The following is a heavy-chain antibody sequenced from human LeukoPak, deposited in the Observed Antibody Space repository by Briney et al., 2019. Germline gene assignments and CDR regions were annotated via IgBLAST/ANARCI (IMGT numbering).Heavy chain of an antibody. CDR2: ISAYNGNT. CDR3: ARDASSPYCGGDCYSPGAFDI. D-gene: IGHD2-21*02. J-gene: IGHJ3*02. Sequence: ASVKASCKASGYTFTSYGISWVRQAPGQGLEWMGWISAYNGNTNYAQKLQGRVTMTTDTSTSTAYMELRSLRSDDTAVYYCARDASSPYCGGDCYSPGAFDIWGQGTMVTVSS. CDR1: GYTFTSYG. V-gene: IGHV1-18*01.